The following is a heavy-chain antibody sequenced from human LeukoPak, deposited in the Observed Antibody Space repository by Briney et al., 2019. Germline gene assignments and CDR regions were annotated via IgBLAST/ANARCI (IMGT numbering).Heavy chain of an antibody. CDR2: IIPILGIA. Sequence: SVKVSCKASGGTFSSYAISWVRQAPGQGLEWMGRIIPILGIANYAQKFQGRVTITADKSTSTAYMELSSLRSEDTAVYYCASFASSWPNDAFDIWGQGTMVTVSS. CDR3: ASFASSWPNDAFDI. D-gene: IGHD6-13*01. CDR1: GGTFSSYA. J-gene: IGHJ3*02. V-gene: IGHV1-69*04.